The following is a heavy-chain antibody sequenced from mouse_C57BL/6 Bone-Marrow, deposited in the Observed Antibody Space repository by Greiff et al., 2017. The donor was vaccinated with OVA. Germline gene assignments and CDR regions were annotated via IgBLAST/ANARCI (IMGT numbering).Heavy chain of an antibody. CDR2: INPGSGGT. D-gene: IGHD1-1*01. V-gene: IGHV1-54*01. Sequence: QVQLQQSGAELVRPGTSVKVSCKASGYAFTNYLIEWVKQRPGQGLEWIGVINPGSGGTNYNEKFKGKATLTADKSSSTAYMQLSSLTSEDSAVYFCARTLPYGSSSPFAYWGQGTLVTVSA. CDR3: ARTLPYGSSSPFAY. J-gene: IGHJ3*01. CDR1: GYAFTNYL.